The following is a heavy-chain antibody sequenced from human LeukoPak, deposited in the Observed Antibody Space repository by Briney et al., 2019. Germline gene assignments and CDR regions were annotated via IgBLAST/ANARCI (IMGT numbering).Heavy chain of an antibody. CDR1: GFTFSGSA. Sequence: GGSLRLSCAASGFTFSGSAMHWVRQASGKGLEWVGRIRSKANSYATAYAASVKGRFTISRDNSKNTLYLQMNSLRAEDTAVYYCAKVDGSGVFGWGQGTLVTVSS. V-gene: IGHV3-73*01. CDR2: IRSKANSYAT. CDR3: AKVDGSGVFG. J-gene: IGHJ4*02. D-gene: IGHD3-3*01.